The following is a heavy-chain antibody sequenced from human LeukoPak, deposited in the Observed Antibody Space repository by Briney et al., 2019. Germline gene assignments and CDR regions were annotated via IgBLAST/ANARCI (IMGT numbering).Heavy chain of an antibody. CDR3: ARRRGSYPFDY. D-gene: IGHD1-26*01. V-gene: IGHV4-31*03. Sequence: SETLSLTCTVSGGSISSGGYYWSWIRQHPGKGLAWIGYIYYSGSTYYNPSLKSRVTISVDTSKNQFSLKLSSVTAADTAVYYCARRRGSYPFDYWGQGTLVTVSS. J-gene: IGHJ4*02. CDR1: GGSISSGGYY. CDR2: IYYSGST.